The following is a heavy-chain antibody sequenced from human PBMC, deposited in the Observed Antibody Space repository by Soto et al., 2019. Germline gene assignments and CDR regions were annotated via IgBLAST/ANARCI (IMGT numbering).Heavy chain of an antibody. V-gene: IGHV4-31*03. J-gene: IGHJ4*02. Sequence: SETLSLACSVSGGSITTGCYCWSWIRQHPGKGLEWLGYIYYSGNTYYNPSLRRRFTISLDTSQNQFSLKQSPVTAPPTVVYCCARARYSSNYYLDNWGQGTLVTVSS. CDR3: ARARYSSNYYLDN. D-gene: IGHD6-19*01. CDR1: GGSITTGCYC. CDR2: IYYSGNT.